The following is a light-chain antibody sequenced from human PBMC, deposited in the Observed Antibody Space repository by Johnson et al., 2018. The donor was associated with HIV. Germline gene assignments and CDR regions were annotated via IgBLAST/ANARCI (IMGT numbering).Light chain of an antibody. CDR3: GTRDSSLRTGF. CDR2: ENN. V-gene: IGLV1-51*02. CDR1: SSNIGNNY. Sequence: QSVLTQPPSVSAAPGQKVTISCSGSSSNIGNNYVSWYQQLPGTAPKLLIYENNKRPSGIPDRFSGSKSGTSATLGITGLQTGDEADYYCGTRDSSLRTGFCGTGTKVTFL. J-gene: IGLJ1*01.